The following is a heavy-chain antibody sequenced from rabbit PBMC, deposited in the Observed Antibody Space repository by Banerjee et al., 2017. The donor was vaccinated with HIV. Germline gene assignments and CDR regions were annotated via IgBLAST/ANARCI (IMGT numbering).Heavy chain of an antibody. J-gene: IGHJ4*01. CDR2: IYTNSDRP. CDR1: GIDFSSSYY. Sequence: QQQLEESGGGLVKPGGTLTLTCKASGIDFSSSYYMCWVRQAPGKGLELIACIYTNSDRPWYASWVNGRFTISRSTSLNTVDLKMTSLTAADTATYFCARCAGSGYSYFNLWGPGTLVTVS. V-gene: IGHV1S43*01. D-gene: IGHD8-1*01. CDR3: ARCAGSGYSYFNL.